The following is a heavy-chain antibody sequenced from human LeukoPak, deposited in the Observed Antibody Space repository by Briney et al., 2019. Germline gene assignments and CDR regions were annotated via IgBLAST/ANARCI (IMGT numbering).Heavy chain of an antibody. CDR3: ASTISATPGGDY. CDR2: IYSGGTT. Sequence: PGGSLRLSCAASGFAVSSTYMTWVRQAPGKGLEWVSVIYSGGTTYYADSVKGRFSISRDNSKNTLYLQMNSLRAEDTAVYYCASTISATPGGDYWGQGTLVTVSS. J-gene: IGHJ4*02. V-gene: IGHV3-66*01. CDR1: GFAVSSTY. D-gene: IGHD5-12*01.